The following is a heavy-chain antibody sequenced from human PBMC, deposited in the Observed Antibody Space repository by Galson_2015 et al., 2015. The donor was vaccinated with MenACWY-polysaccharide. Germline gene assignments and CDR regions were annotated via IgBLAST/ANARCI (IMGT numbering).Heavy chain of an antibody. V-gene: IGHV3-49*04. D-gene: IGHD2-2*02. CDR3: TSDRLVFGFIYNFFDF. CDR1: GFNFGDFP. Sequence: SLRLSCAASGFNFGDFPMSWVRQAPGKGLEWVASIKSESYGATTHYAASVKGRLTISRDDSKNIAYLHMNSLKTEDTAVYYCTSDRLVFGFIYNFFDFWGQGTLVTVSS. CDR2: IKSESYGATT. J-gene: IGHJ4*02.